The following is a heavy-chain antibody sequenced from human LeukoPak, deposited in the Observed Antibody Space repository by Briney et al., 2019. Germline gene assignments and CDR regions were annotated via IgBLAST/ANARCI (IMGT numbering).Heavy chain of an antibody. D-gene: IGHD3-10*01. CDR1: GFIFTTYG. Sequence: GRSLRLSCAASGFIFTTYGAHWVRQAPGKGLEWVAVIWHDKTDKYYADSVKGRFTTSRDNSKNTLYLQMDSLRVEDTAVYYCARGRDLPAFDPWGQGTLVTVSS. CDR3: ARGRDLPAFDP. V-gene: IGHV3-33*01. CDR2: IWHDKTDK. J-gene: IGHJ3*01.